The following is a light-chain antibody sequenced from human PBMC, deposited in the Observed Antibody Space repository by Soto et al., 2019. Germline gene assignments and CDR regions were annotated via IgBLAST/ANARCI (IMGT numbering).Light chain of an antibody. CDR1: QEISNY. J-gene: IGKJ1*01. Sequence: DIQMIQSPSSLSASVGDRVTITCQASQEISNYLNWYQQKPGKAPKLLIYDASDLGRGVPSRFSGRGSATDFTFTISSLQPEDVATEYCQQYDPLPRTFGRGTKVEIK. V-gene: IGKV1-33*01. CDR3: QQYDPLPRT. CDR2: DAS.